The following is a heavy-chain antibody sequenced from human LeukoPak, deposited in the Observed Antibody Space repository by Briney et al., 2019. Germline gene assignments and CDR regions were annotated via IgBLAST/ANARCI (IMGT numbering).Heavy chain of an antibody. J-gene: IGHJ3*02. Sequence: GGSLRLSCAASGFTFSSYGMHWVRQAPGKGLEWVAVISYDGSNKYYADSVKGRFTISRDNSKNTLYLQMNSLRAEDTAVYYCAREGTFYGSGSYYAFDIWGQGTMVTVSS. D-gene: IGHD3-10*01. CDR1: GFTFSSYG. CDR3: AREGTFYGSGSYYAFDI. V-gene: IGHV3-30*03. CDR2: ISYDGSNK.